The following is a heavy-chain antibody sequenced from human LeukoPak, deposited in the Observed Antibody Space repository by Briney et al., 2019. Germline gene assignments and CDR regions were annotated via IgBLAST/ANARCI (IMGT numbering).Heavy chain of an antibody. D-gene: IGHD6-6*01. CDR2: IYYSGST. CDR3: ARGIAARRYYYYYYMDV. Sequence: PSETLSLTCTVSGGSISSSSYYWGWIRQPPGKGLEWIGYIYYSGSTNYNPSLKSRVTISVDTSKNQFSLKLSSVTAADTAVYYCARGIAARRYYYYYYMDVWGKGTTVTVSS. J-gene: IGHJ6*03. CDR1: GGSISSSSYY. V-gene: IGHV4-61*05.